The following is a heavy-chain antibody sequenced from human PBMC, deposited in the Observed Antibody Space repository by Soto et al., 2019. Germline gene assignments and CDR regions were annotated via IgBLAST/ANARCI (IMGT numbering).Heavy chain of an antibody. V-gene: IGHV1-18*01. CDR2: ISAYNGDT. CDR1: GYTFTSYG. CDR3: ATAVEESSWLGVGHAEYFQH. Sequence: ASVKVSCKASGYTFTSYGISWVRQAPGQGLEWMGWISAYNGDTNYAQKLQGRVTMTTDTSTSTAYMELRSLRTDDTAVYYCATAVEESSWLGVGHAEYFQHWGQGTLVTVSS. D-gene: IGHD3-10*01. J-gene: IGHJ1*01.